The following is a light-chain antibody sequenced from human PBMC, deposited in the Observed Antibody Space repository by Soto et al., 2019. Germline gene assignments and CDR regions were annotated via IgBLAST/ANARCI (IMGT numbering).Light chain of an antibody. CDR3: QQYNNWPPT. CDR1: QNISRW. Sequence: DIQMTQSPFTLSASVGDRVTITCRASQNISRWLAWYQKKPGKAPKLLIYDASSLESGVPSRFSGSGSGTEFTLTISSPQSEDFAVYYCQQYNNWPPTFGQGTRLEIK. CDR2: DAS. V-gene: IGKV1-5*01. J-gene: IGKJ5*01.